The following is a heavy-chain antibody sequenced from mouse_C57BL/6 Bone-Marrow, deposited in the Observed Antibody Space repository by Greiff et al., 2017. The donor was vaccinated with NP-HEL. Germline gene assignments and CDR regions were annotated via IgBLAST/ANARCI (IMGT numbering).Heavy chain of an antibody. V-gene: IGHV5-6*01. J-gene: IGHJ2*01. CDR2: ISSGGSYT. CDR3: ARGYLDY. Sequence: EVKLMESGGDLVKPGGSLKLSCAASGFTFSSYGMSWVRQTPDKRLEWVATISSGGSYTYYPDSVKGRFTISRDNAKNTLYLQMSSLKSEDTAMYYCARGYLDYWGQGTTLTVSS. CDR1: GFTFSSYG.